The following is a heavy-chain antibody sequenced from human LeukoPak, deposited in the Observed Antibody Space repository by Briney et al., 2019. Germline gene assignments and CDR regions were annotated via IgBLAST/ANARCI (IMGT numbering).Heavy chain of an antibody. Sequence: SETLSLTCTVSGGSIRSGDYCWSWIRQPPGKGLEWIGYIYYSGNTYYNPSLKSRVTISVDTSKKQFSLKLSSVTAADTAVYYCARATITMMVGIPADAFDISGQGTMVTVSS. CDR2: IYYSGNT. D-gene: IGHD3-22*01. CDR1: GGSIRSGDYC. V-gene: IGHV4-30-4*08. J-gene: IGHJ3*02. CDR3: ARATITMMVGIPADAFDI.